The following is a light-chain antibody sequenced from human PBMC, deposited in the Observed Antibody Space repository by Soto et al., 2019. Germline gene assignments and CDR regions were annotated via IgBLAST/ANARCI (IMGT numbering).Light chain of an antibody. Sequence: ELVLKQSPGTLSLSPGERATLSCRASQSVGTNYLAWYQQKPGQAPRFLIYDASSRATGIPDRFSGSGSGTDFTLTISRLEPEDFAVYYCQQYGSTPLTFGGVTKVEIK. J-gene: IGKJ4*01. CDR2: DAS. CDR3: QQYGSTPLT. V-gene: IGKV3-20*01. CDR1: QSVGTNY.